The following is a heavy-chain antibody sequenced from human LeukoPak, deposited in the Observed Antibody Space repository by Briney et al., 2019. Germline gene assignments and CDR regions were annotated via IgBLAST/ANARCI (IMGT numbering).Heavy chain of an antibody. J-gene: IGHJ3*02. CDR3: ARSCSSTSCYLTDAFDI. CDR1: GYSFTSYW. Sequence: GESLKISCKCSGYSFTSYWIGWVRQMPGKGLECMGIIYPGDSDIRYSPSFQCQFIISADKSISTAYLQWSSLKASDTAIYYCARSCSSTSCYLTDAFDIWGQGTMVTVSS. D-gene: IGHD2-2*01. CDR2: IYPGDSDI. V-gene: IGHV5-51*01.